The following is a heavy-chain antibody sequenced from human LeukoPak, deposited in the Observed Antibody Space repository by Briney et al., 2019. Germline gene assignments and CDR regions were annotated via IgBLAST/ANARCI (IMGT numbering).Heavy chain of an antibody. CDR2: INPDGNKK. Sequence: GGSLRLSCAVSGLTFSSSWMDWVRQGPGKRLEWVASINPDGNKKYSADSVKGRFTISRDNAENSLYLQMNSLRVEDTAFYYCARDLAYSRLDYWGQGMLVTVSS. CDR3: ARDLAYSRLDY. J-gene: IGHJ4*02. D-gene: IGHD5-18*01. CDR1: GLTFSSSW. V-gene: IGHV3-7*01.